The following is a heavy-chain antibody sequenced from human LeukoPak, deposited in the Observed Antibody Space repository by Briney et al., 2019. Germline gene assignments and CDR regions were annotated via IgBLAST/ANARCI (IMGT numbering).Heavy chain of an antibody. D-gene: IGHD5-18*01. V-gene: IGHV3-23*01. J-gene: IGHJ4*02. CDR3: ARDYPPALDTAMVYYFDY. CDR1: GFSFSTYN. CDR2: ISGSGGRT. Sequence: GGSLRLSCATSGFSFSTYNMNWVRQAPGKGLEWVSAISGSGGRTYYADSVKGRFTISRDNSKNTLYLQMNSLRAEDTAVYYCARDYPPALDTAMVYYFDYWGQGTLVTVSS.